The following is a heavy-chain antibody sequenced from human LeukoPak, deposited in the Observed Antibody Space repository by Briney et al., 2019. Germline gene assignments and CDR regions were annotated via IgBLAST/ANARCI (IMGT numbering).Heavy chain of an antibody. J-gene: IGHJ4*02. CDR1: GFTFSDYY. V-gene: IGHV3-11*06. D-gene: IGHD4-17*01. CDR2: ISSSSSYT. CDR3: ARDLDGERGSGADY. Sequence: GGSLRLSCAASGFTFSDYYMSWIRQAPGKGLGWVSYISSSSSYTNYADSVKGRFTISRDNAKNSLYLQMNSLRAEDTAVYYCARDLDGERGSGADYWGQGTLVAVSS.